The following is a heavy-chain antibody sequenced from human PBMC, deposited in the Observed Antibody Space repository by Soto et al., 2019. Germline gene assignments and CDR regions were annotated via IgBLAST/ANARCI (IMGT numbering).Heavy chain of an antibody. CDR1: GGSTSSYY. D-gene: IGHD5-18*01. J-gene: IGHJ4*02. V-gene: IGHV4-59*01. CDR3: ASGRGYSYGSFDY. CDR2: IYYSGNT. Sequence: PSETLSLTCTVSGGSTSSYYWSRIRQPPGKGLEWIGYIYYSGNTNYNPSLKSRVTISVDTSKNQFSLKLSSVTAADTAVYYCASGRGYSYGSFDYWGQGTLVTVSS.